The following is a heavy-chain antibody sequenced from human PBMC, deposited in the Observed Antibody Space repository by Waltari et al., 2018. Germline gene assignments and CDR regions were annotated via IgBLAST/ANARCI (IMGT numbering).Heavy chain of an antibody. Sequence: EVQLVESGGGLVQPGGSRRLSCAVSGFTFSDYWMSWVRQAPGKGLEWVANIKEDGSETNYVDSVKGRFTISRDNARNSLFLQMNSLRDEDTAIYYCARASSSSSYDAWGQGTLVTVSS. CDR3: ARASSSSSYDA. V-gene: IGHV3-7*04. D-gene: IGHD6-6*01. CDR2: IKEDGSET. CDR1: GFTFSDYW. J-gene: IGHJ5*02.